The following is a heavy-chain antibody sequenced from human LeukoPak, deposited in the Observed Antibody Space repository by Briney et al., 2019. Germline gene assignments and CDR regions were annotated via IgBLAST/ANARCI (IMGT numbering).Heavy chain of an antibody. V-gene: IGHV3-7*01. Sequence: GGSLRLSCEASGFTFSNYWMTWVRQAPGKGLEWVANIKQDGSEKNYVDSVTGRFTISRDNAKNSLYLQMNSLRAEDTAVYYCVRGGGRGDYNERYYFDYWGQGTLVTVSS. J-gene: IGHJ4*02. CDR1: GFTFSNYW. D-gene: IGHD3-22*01. CDR2: IKQDGSEK. CDR3: VRGGGRGDYNERYYFDY.